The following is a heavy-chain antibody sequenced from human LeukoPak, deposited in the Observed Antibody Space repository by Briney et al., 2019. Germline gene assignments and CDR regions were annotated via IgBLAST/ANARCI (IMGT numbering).Heavy chain of an antibody. CDR3: ARTSDTAMAPFSFDY. CDR1: GYTFTSYY. J-gene: IGHJ4*02. CDR2: INPSGGST. Sequence: ASVKVSCKASGYTFTSYYMHWVRRAPGQGLEWMGIINPSGGSTSYAQKFQGRVTMTRDTSTSTVYMELSSLRSEDTAVYYCARTSDTAMAPFSFDYWGQGTLVTVSS. D-gene: IGHD5-18*01. V-gene: IGHV1-46*01.